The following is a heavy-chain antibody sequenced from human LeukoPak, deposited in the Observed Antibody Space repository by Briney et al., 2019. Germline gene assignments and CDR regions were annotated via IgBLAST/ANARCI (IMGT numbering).Heavy chain of an antibody. CDR1: GGSISSSY. D-gene: IGHD1-14*01. CDR3: ARHEPPGARRHLDY. J-gene: IGHJ4*02. V-gene: IGHV4-59*08. Sequence: PSEPLSLTCNVSGGSISSSYWSWIRQPPGKGLEWVGYIYNTGTTNYNPSLNSRVTISVDTSKNQLSLRLSSVTAADTAVYYCARHEPPGARRHLDYWGQGTLVTVSS. CDR2: IYNTGTT.